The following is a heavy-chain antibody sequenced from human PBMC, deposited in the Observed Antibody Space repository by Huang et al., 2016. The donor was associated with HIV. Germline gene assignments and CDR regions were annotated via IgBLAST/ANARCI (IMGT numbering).Heavy chain of an antibody. CDR3: ARPKLGAHDSFDV. CDR2: INHRGST. D-gene: IGHD1-26*01. V-gene: IGHV4-34*02. J-gene: IGHJ3*01. CDR1: GGSFSGFY. Sequence: QVQLQQWGAGLLKPSETLSLTCAVSGGSFSGFYWSLIRQPPGKGLEWIGQINHRGSTDYNPSLKGRVTISVDTSKNQFSLRLSSVSAADTAVYFCARPKLGAHDSFDVWGQGTMVTVSS.